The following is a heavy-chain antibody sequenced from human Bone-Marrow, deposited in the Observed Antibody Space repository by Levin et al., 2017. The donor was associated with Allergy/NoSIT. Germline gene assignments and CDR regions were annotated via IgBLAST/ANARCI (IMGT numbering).Heavy chain of an antibody. CDR2: ITWKRSVM. Sequence: SLKISCAASGFTFDDYAMHWVRQAPGKGLEWVSGITWKRSVMGYADSVKGRFTISRDNTRKSLYLQMNSLRAEDTALYYCAKVAYGSASDDYFGMDVWGRGTTVIVSS. D-gene: IGHD3-10*01. V-gene: IGHV3-9*01. CDR1: GFTFDDYA. CDR3: AKVAYGSASDDYFGMDV. J-gene: IGHJ6*02.